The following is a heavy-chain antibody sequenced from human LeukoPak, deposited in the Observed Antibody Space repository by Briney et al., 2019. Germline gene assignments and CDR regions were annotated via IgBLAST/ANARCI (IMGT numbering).Heavy chain of an antibody. CDR1: GYTFTVYY. Sequence: ASVTVSFEASGYTFTVYYMHWVRQPPGQGLEGMGWINPNSGRTNYAQEFQGRVTMTRDTSISTAYMELSRLRSDDTAVYYCAREWEDIVVVVAAKEYYGMDVWGQGTTGTVS. CDR3: AREWEDIVVVVAAKEYYGMDV. CDR2: INPNSGRT. J-gene: IGHJ6*02. V-gene: IGHV1-2*02. D-gene: IGHD2-15*01.